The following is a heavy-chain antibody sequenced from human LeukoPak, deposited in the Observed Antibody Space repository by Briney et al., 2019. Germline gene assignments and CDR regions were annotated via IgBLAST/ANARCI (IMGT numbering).Heavy chain of an antibody. CDR2: FDPEDGET. CDR1: GYTLTELS. Sequence: ASVKVSCKVSGYTLTELSMHWVRQAPGKGLEWMGGFDPEDGETIYAQKFQGRVTMTEDTSTDTAYMELSSLRSEDTAVYYCVTGINQLLLFDYWGQGTLVTVSS. V-gene: IGHV1-24*01. J-gene: IGHJ4*02. D-gene: IGHD2-2*01. CDR3: VTGINQLLLFDY.